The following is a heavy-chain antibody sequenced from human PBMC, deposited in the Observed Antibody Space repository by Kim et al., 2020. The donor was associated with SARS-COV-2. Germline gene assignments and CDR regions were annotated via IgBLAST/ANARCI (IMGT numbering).Heavy chain of an antibody. J-gene: IGHJ3*02. Sequence: GGSLRLSCATSGFTFSAYDMNWVRRAPGNGLEWLSFITKSSTTIYYADSVRGRFTISRDNAKNSLYLQMNSLRDEDTALYYCVRDRMGGAFDIWGQGTMV. CDR3: VRDRMGGAFDI. D-gene: IGHD3-16*01. CDR2: ITKSSTTI. CDR1: GFTFSAYD. V-gene: IGHV3-48*02.